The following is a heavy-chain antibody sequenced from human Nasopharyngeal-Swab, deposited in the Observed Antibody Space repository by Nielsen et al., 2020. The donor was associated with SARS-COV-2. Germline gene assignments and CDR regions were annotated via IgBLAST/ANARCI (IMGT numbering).Heavy chain of an antibody. Sequence: GESLKISCAASGFTFSTSWMTWFRQAPGKGLEWVAFIAHDASNEYYGDSVKGRFPISRDSSKNTLYLQMDSLRGEDTAVYYCARDAPAHYGAFYWGRGTLVTVSS. D-gene: IGHD4-17*01. J-gene: IGHJ4*02. CDR3: ARDAPAHYGAFY. CDR1: GFTFSTSW. CDR2: IAHDASNE. V-gene: IGHV3-30*03.